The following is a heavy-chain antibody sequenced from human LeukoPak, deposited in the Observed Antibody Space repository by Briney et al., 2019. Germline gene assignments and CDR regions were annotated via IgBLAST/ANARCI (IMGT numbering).Heavy chain of an antibody. V-gene: IGHV3-23*01. Sequence: PGGSLRLSCAASGFTFSSYAMSWVRQAPGKGLEWVSAISGSGGSTYYADSVKGRFTISRDNSKNTLYLQMNSLRAEDTAVYYCAKAMVTAINSFFVFPPPQPGIDYWGQGTLVTVSS. CDR2: ISGSGGST. D-gene: IGHD2-21*02. CDR1: GFTFSSYA. J-gene: IGHJ4*02. CDR3: AKAMVTAINSFFVFPPPQPGIDY.